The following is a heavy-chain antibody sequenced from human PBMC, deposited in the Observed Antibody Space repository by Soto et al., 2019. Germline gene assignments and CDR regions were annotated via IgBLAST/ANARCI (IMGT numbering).Heavy chain of an antibody. V-gene: IGHV1-69*01. CDR3: ARGVGKNYYYYYGMDV. J-gene: IGHJ6*02. CDR2: IIPIFGTA. CDR1: GGTFSSYA. Sequence: QVQLVQSGAEVKKPGSSVKVSCKASGGTFSSYAISWVRQAPGQGLEWMGGIIPIFGTANYAQKFQGRVTITAEEPTSKSYMELSSLRSEDTAVYYCARGVGKNYYYYYGMDVWGQGTTVTACS.